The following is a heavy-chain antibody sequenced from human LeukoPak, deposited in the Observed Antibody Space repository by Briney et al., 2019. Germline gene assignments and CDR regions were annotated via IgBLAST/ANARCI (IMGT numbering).Heavy chain of an antibody. J-gene: IGHJ4*02. CDR3: ATRSY. CDR1: GFTFSNYW. V-gene: IGHV3-7*01. CDR2: IKTDGSEK. Sequence: GGSLRLSCEGSGFTFSNYWMGWVRQAPGKGLQWVANIKTDGSEKYYVDSVKGRFTISRDNAKNSLYLQMNSLRAEDTAVYYCATRSYWGQGTLVTVSS. D-gene: IGHD3-3*01.